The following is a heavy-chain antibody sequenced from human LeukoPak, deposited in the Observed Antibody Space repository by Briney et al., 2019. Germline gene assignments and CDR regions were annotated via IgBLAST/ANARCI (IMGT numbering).Heavy chain of an antibody. CDR2: ISSNGGST. J-gene: IGHJ4*02. D-gene: IGHD2-15*01. CDR3: VKDRNIVVEVAATLLLDY. V-gene: IGHV3-64D*06. CDR1: GFTFSSYA. Sequence: GGSLRLSCSASGFTFSSYAMHWVRQAPGKGLEYVSAISSNGGSTYYADSVKGRFTISRDNSKNTLYLQMSSLRAEDTAVYYCVKDRNIVVEVAATLLLDYWGQGTRVTVSS.